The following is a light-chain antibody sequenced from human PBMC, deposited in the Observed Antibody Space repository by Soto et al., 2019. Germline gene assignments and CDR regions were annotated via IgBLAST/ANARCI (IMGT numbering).Light chain of an antibody. CDR2: VNSDGSH. CDR1: SGHSSYA. J-gene: IGLJ3*02. CDR3: QTWGTGIGV. V-gene: IGLV4-69*01. Sequence: QLVLTQSPSASASLGASVKLTCTLSSGHSSYAIAWHQQRPEKGPRYVMKVNSDGSHTKGDGVPERFSGSNSGAERYLTISSLQSEDEADYYCQTWGTGIGVFGGGTKVTVL.